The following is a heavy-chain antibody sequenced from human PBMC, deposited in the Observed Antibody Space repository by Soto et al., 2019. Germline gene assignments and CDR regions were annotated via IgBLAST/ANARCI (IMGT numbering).Heavy chain of an antibody. Sequence: GGSLRLSCAASGFTFNTYDMHWVRQAPGKGLEWVAVISYDGTDKYYADSVKGRFIISRDNSKNNLYLQMNSLRAEDTAIYYCAKSPNFYCSSPNCSKFYFDFWGQGA. CDR3: AKSPNFYCSSPNCSKFYFDF. D-gene: IGHD2-2*01. CDR1: GFTFNTYD. V-gene: IGHV3-30*18. J-gene: IGHJ4*02. CDR2: ISYDGTDK.